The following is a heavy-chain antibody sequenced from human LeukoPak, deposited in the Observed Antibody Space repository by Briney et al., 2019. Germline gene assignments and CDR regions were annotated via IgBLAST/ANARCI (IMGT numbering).Heavy chain of an antibody. CDR2: IYYSGST. V-gene: IGHV4-59*01. J-gene: IGHJ6*03. CDR3: ASVRSSWPRSGYYYYMDV. Sequence: SETLSLTCTVSGGSISSYYWSWIRQPPGKGLEWIGYIYYSGSTNYNPSLKSRVTISVDTSKNQFSLKLSSVTSADTAVYYCASVRSSWPRSGYYYYMDVCGKGTTVTVSS. CDR1: GGSISSYY. D-gene: IGHD6-13*01.